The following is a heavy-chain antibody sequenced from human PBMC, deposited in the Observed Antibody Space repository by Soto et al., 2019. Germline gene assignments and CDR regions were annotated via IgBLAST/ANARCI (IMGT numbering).Heavy chain of an antibody. V-gene: IGHV4-59*01. CDR2: IYYSGST. D-gene: IGHD3-3*01. J-gene: IGHJ4*02. CDR3: ARDKGRLWSGPIDY. Sequence: SETLSLTCTVSGGSSSSYYWSWIRQPPGKGLEWIGYIYYSGSTNYNPSLKSRVTISVDTSKNQFSLKLSSVTAADTAVYYCARDKGRLWSGPIDYWGQGTLVTVSS. CDR1: GGSSSSYY.